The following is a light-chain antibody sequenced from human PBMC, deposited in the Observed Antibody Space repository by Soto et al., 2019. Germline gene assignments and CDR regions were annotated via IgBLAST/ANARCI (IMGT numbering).Light chain of an antibody. V-gene: IGKV4-1*01. Sequence: EIIMTQPPDSRPVSLRQRATINCNSSHRICYRSDNKNSLAWFQQKPGQPPKMLIYWASTRDSGVPDRFSGSGSGTNFTLTISGLQAEDVADYFCLQHCSFPRTFGQGTKVEIK. CDR2: WAS. CDR1: HRICYRSDNKNS. CDR3: LQHCSFPRT. J-gene: IGKJ1*01.